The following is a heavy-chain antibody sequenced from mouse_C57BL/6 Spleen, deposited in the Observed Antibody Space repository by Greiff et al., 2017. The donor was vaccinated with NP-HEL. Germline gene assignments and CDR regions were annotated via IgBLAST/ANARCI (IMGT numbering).Heavy chain of an antibody. Sequence: QVQLQQSGPELVKPGASVKISCKASGYAFSSSWMNWVKQRPGKGLEWIGRIYPGDGDTNYNGKFKGKATLTADKSSSTAYMQLSSLTSEDSAVYFCARESEPIYYDYDFDYWGQGTTLTVAS. V-gene: IGHV1-82*01. J-gene: IGHJ2*01. CDR3: ARESEPIYYDYDFDY. CDR1: GYAFSSSW. CDR2: IYPGDGDT. D-gene: IGHD2-4*01.